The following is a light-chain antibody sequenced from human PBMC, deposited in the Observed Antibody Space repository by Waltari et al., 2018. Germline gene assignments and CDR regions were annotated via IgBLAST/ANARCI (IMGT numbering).Light chain of an antibody. Sequence: DIQVTQSPSTLSASVGDRVTITCRASQSINSWLAWYQQKPGKAPKLLIQKASTLQSGVPSRFSGSGSGTEFILTISSLQPYDFAIYYCQQYNSPPMTFGQGTRLE. CDR1: QSINSW. CDR3: QQYNSPPMT. CDR2: KAS. J-gene: IGKJ5*01. V-gene: IGKV1-5*03.